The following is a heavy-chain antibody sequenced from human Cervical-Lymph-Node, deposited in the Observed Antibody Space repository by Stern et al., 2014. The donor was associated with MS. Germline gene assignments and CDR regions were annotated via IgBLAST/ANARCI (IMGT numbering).Heavy chain of an antibody. V-gene: IGHV1-69*06. CDR3: ARGGGLVGYFDY. Sequence: VQLVESGAEVKKPGSSVKVSCKASGDTFSSYAVNWVRQVPGQGLEWLGGITHVFGTTNYAQKFQGRVTITADKSTNTAYMELMTLRSEDTAVYYCARGGGLVGYFDYWGQGTLVSVSS. J-gene: IGHJ4*02. D-gene: IGHD1-26*01. CDR1: GDTFSSYA. CDR2: ITHVFGTT.